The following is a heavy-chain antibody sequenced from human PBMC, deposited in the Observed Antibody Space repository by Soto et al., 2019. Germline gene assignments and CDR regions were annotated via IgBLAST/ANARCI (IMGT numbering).Heavy chain of an antibody. J-gene: IGHJ4*02. V-gene: IGHV4-31*03. D-gene: IGHD3-3*01. Sequence: SETLSLTCTVSGGSISSGGYYWSWIRQHPGKGLEWIGYIYYSGSTYYNPSLKSRVTIPVDTSKNQFSLKLSSVTAADTAVYYCARGARSDDFWSGYYTGMEIFDYWGQGTLVTVSS. CDR1: GGSISSGGYY. CDR3: ARGARSDDFWSGYYTGMEIFDY. CDR2: IYYSGST.